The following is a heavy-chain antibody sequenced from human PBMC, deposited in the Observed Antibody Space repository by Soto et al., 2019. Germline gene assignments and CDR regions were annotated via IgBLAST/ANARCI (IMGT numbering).Heavy chain of an antibody. CDR2: IIPILGIA. CDR3: ARADGMDV. CDR1: GGTFSSYT. V-gene: IGHV1-69*02. Sequence: QVQLVQSGAEVKKPGSSVKVSCKASGGTFSSYTISWVRQAPGQGLEWMGRIIPILGIANYAKKFQGRVKITADKSTSTAYMELSSLRTEDTAVYYCARADGMDVWGQGTTVTVSS. J-gene: IGHJ6*02.